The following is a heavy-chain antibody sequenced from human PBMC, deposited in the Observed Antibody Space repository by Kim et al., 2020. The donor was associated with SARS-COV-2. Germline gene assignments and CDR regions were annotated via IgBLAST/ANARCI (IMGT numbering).Heavy chain of an antibody. Sequence: GGSLRLSCAASGFTFSSYWMSWVRQAPGKGLEWVSNIKQDGSKKYYVDSVKCRFTISRDNAKNSLYLQMNSLRGEDTAVYYCARLWCSSWNYDYWGAGTLVTVSP. D-gene: IGHD6-13*01. V-gene: IGHV3-7*01. CDR3: ARLWCSSWNYDY. CDR2: IKQDGSKK. J-gene: IGHJ4*02. CDR1: GFTFSSYW.